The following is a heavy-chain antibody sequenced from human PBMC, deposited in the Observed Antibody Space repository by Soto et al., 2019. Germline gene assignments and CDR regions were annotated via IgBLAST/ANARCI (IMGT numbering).Heavy chain of an antibody. CDR1: GFTFRNFV. J-gene: IGHJ4*02. V-gene: IGHV3-23*01. CDR3: AQDRGWGVVSPSHDY. CDR2: IRGTGGET. Sequence: EVQLLESGGGMVQPGGSLRVACAASGFTFRNFVMSWVRQAQGKGLEWVSAIRGTGGETFYADSVKGRFTISRDNSKNTLYLQMNSLRDEDTALYCCAQDRGWGVVSPSHDYWGQGTLVTVSS. D-gene: IGHD2-21*01.